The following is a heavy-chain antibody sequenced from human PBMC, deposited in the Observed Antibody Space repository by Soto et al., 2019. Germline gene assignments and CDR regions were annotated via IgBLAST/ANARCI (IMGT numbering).Heavy chain of an antibody. Sequence: SETLSLTCTVSGGSISSYYWSWIRQPPGKGLEWIGYIYYSGSTNYNPSLKSRVTISVDTSKNQFSLKLSSVTAADTAVYYCARGGKVVPAAPYYYYGMDVWGQGTTVTVYS. V-gene: IGHV4-59*01. CDR2: IYYSGST. CDR1: GGSISSYY. D-gene: IGHD2-2*01. J-gene: IGHJ6*02. CDR3: ARGGKVVPAAPYYYYGMDV.